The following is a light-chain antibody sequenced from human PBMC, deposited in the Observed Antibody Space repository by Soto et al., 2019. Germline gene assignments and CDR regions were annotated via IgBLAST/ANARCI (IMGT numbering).Light chain of an antibody. V-gene: IGKV1-12*01. CDR2: AAS. Sequence: DIQMTQSPSSLSASIGDRVTISCRASQDISSSLNWYQHKSGKAPKLLIYAASSLQSGVPSRFSGSGSGTDFTLTISSLQPEDFATYYCQQANSFPITFGQGTRLEIK. J-gene: IGKJ5*01. CDR3: QQANSFPIT. CDR1: QDISSS.